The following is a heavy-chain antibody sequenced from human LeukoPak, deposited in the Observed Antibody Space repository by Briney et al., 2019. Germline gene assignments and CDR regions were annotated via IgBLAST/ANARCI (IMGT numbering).Heavy chain of an antibody. CDR2: ISSSSSYI. CDR3: ARIGEVAAAVIFDY. V-gene: IGHV3-21*01. D-gene: IGHD6-13*01. CDR1: GFTFSSYS. J-gene: IGHJ4*02. Sequence: PGGSLRLSCAASGFTFSSYSMNWVRPAPGEGLGGGSSISSSSSYIYYADSVKGRFTISRDNAKNSLYLQMNSLRAEDTAVYYCARIGEVAAAVIFDYWGQGTLVTVSS.